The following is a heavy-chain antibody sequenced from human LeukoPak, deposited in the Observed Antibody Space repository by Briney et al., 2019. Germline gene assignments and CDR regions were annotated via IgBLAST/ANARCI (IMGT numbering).Heavy chain of an antibody. CDR2: IYYSGST. CDR1: GGSISSSSYY. Sequence: PSETLSLTCTVSGGSISSSSYYWGWIRQPPGKGLEWIGSIYYSGSTYYNPSLKSRVTISVDTSKNQFSLKLSSVTAADTAVYYCARQKVAMGYYFDYWGQGTLVTVSS. J-gene: IGHJ4*02. V-gene: IGHV4-39*01. D-gene: IGHD5-12*01. CDR3: ARQKVAMGYYFDY.